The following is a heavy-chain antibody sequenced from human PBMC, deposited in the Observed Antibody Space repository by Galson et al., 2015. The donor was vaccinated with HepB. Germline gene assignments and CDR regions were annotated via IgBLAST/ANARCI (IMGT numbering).Heavy chain of an antibody. D-gene: IGHD4-17*01. CDR1: GFTVSSNY. J-gene: IGHJ4*02. Sequence: SLRLSCAASGFTVSSNYMSWVRQAPGKGLEWVSVIYSGGSTYYADSVKSRFTISRDNSKNTLYLQMNSLRAEDTAVYYCARAVDYGDGPFDYWGQGTLVTVSS. CDR2: IYSGGST. CDR3: ARAVDYGDGPFDY. V-gene: IGHV3-53*01.